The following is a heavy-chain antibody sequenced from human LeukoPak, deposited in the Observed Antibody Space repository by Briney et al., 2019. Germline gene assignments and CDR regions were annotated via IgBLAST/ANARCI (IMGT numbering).Heavy chain of an antibody. V-gene: IGHV3-23*01. J-gene: IGHJ4*02. CDR2: ISSSGGSI. Sequence: PGGSLRLSCAASGFTFSSSAMSWVRQVPGKGLEWVSGISSSGGSINYADSVRGRFTISRDNSKNTLYVQMNSLRDEDTALYYCAKGCGGNSGYFDYWGQGTLVTVSS. CDR1: GFTFSSSA. D-gene: IGHD4-23*01. CDR3: AKGCGGNSGYFDY.